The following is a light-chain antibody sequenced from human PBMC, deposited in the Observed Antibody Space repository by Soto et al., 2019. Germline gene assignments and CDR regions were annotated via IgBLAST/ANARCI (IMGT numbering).Light chain of an antibody. J-gene: IGKJ1*01. CDR1: QSVSSY. CDR3: QQRSNWPPTWT. CDR2: DAS. V-gene: IGKV3-11*01. Sequence: EIVLTQSPATLSLSPGERATLSCRASQSVSSYLAWYQQKPGQAPRLLIYDASKRATGIPARFSGSGSGTDITLTISSLEAEDFAVYYCQQRSNWPPTWTFGQGTKVEIK.